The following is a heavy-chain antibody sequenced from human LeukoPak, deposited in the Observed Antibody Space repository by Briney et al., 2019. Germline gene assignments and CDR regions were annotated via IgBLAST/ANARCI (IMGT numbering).Heavy chain of an antibody. Sequence: SETLSLTCTVSGGSISSSSYYWGWIRQPPGKGLEWIGSIYYSGSTYYNPSLKSRVTISVDTSKNQFSLKLSSVTAADTAVYYCARGDGPDETHIRFGMDVWGQGTTVTVSS. CDR3: ARGDGPDETHIRFGMDV. V-gene: IGHV4-39*01. CDR1: GGSISSSSYY. D-gene: IGHD4-17*01. CDR2: IYYSGST. J-gene: IGHJ6*02.